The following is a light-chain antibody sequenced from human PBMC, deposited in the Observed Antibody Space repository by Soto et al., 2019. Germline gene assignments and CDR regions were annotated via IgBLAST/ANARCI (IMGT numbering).Light chain of an antibody. CDR2: GAS. J-gene: IGKJ4*01. CDR1: QSVSSSY. Sequence: IVLTQSPSTLSLSPGEIATLSFMASQSVSSSYLAWYQQIPCQTPRLIIYGASSRATGIPDKFSGSGSGTDFTLTIDGLEPEDFVVYYCQQRSNWQLTFGGGTKVDIK. V-gene: IGKV3D-20*02. CDR3: QQRSNWQLT.